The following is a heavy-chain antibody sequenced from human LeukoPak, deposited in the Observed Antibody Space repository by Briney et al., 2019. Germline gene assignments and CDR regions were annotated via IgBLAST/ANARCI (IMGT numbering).Heavy chain of an antibody. Sequence: SETLSLTCTVSGGSISSGSYYWSWIRQPAGKGLEWIGRIYTSGSTNYNPSLKSRVTISVDTSKNQFSLKLSSVTAADTAVYYCARDQRTAMMSFDYWGQGTLVTVSS. D-gene: IGHD5-18*01. V-gene: IGHV4-61*02. J-gene: IGHJ4*02. CDR3: ARDQRTAMMSFDY. CDR2: IYTSGST. CDR1: GGSISSGSYY.